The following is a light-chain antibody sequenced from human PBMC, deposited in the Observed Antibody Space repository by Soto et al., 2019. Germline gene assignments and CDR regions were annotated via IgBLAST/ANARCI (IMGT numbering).Light chain of an antibody. Sequence: EIVLTQSPGTLSLSPWERATLSCMASQSVSSSYLAWYQQKPGQAPRLLIYGASSRATGIPDRFSASGSGTDFTLTISRLESEDSAVYYCQHYGSSPGLTFGGGSKVDIK. V-gene: IGKV3-20*01. CDR3: QHYGSSPGLT. J-gene: IGKJ4*01. CDR2: GAS. CDR1: QSVSSSY.